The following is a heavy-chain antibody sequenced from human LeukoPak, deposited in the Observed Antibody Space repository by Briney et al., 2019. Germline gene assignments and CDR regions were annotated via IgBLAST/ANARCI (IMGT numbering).Heavy chain of an antibody. D-gene: IGHD1-26*01. J-gene: IGHJ4*02. CDR1: GFTFSSYG. Sequence: GRSLRLSCAASGFTFSSYGMHWVRQAPGKGLEWVAVISYDGSNKYYADSVKGRFTISRDNAKNSLYLQMNSLRAEDTAVYYCARGEDDFDYWGQGTLVTVSS. CDR3: ARGEDDFDY. CDR2: ISYDGSNK. V-gene: IGHV3-30*03.